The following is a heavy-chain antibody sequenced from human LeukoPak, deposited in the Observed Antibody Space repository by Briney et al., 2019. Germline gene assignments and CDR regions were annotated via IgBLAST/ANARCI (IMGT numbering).Heavy chain of an antibody. CDR3: ARGITMVRGVIADTYHYYYGMDV. CDR1: GYTFTIYG. V-gene: IGHV1-18*01. Sequence: ASVTVSCTASGYTFTIYGISWVRQAPGQGLEWVGWISAYNGNTNYAQKLQGRVAMTTDTSTSTAYMELRSLRSDDTAVYYCARGITMVRGVIADTYHYYYGMDVWGQGTTVTVSS. D-gene: IGHD3-10*01. CDR2: ISAYNGNT. J-gene: IGHJ6*02.